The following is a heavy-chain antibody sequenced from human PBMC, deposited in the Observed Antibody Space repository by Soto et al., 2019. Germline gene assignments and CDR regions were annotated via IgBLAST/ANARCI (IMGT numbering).Heavy chain of an antibody. D-gene: IGHD1-1*01. Sequence: ASVKVSCKASGYTFTGYYMHWVRQAPGQGLEWMGWINPNSGGTNYAQKFQGRVTMTRDTSISTAYMELSRLRSDDTAVYYCARDKVGNLTYGMAVWGQGTTVTVSS. CDR3: ARDKVGNLTYGMAV. CDR1: GYTFTGYY. CDR2: INPNSGGT. V-gene: IGHV1-2*02. J-gene: IGHJ6*02.